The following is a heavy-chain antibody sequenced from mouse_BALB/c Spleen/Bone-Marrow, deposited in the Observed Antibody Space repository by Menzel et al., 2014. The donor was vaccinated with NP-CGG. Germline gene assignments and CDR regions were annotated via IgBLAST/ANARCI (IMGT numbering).Heavy chain of an antibody. J-gene: IGHJ2*01. Sequence: EVKLMESGPGLVKPSQSLSLTCTVSGSSITSDYAWNWIRQFPGNKLEWMGYINYSGSTSYNPSLKSRISITRDTSKNQFFLQLNSVTTEDTATYYCSRDYHGSSYFDYWGQGTTLTVSS. D-gene: IGHD1-1*01. CDR3: SRDYHGSSYFDY. V-gene: IGHV3-2*02. CDR1: GSSITSDYA. CDR2: INYSGST.